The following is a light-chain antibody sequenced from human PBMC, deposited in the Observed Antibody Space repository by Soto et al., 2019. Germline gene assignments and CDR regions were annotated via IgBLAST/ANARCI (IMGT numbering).Light chain of an antibody. CDR3: QSYDSSLSGWV. CDR1: SSNIGAGYD. V-gene: IGLV1-40*01. J-gene: IGLJ3*02. Sequence: QSVLTQPPSVSGAPGQRVTISCAGRSSNIGAGYDVQWYQQLPGTAPKLLIYTNSIRPSGVPGRFSGSKSGTSASLAITGLQAEDEADYYCQSYDSSLSGWVFGGGTKLTVL. CDR2: TNS.